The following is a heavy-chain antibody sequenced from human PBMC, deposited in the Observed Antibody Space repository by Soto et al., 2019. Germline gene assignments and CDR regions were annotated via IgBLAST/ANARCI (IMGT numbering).Heavy chain of an antibody. Sequence: GGSLRLSCAASGFTFSNYDIHWVRQAPGKGLEWVAIISYDGTNKYYADSVKGRFTISRDNSKNTLYLQMNSLRTEDTALYYCARDKGITVQRHYFDYWGQGTLVTVSS. CDR2: ISYDGTNK. J-gene: IGHJ4*02. CDR3: ARDKGITVQRHYFDY. V-gene: IGHV3-30*03. CDR1: GFTFSNYD. D-gene: IGHD6-19*01.